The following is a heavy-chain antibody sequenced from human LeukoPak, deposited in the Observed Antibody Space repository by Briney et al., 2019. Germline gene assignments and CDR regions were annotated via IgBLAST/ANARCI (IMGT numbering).Heavy chain of an antibody. CDR1: GGSFSGYY. J-gene: IGHJ6*03. V-gene: IGHV4-34*01. D-gene: IGHD1-26*01. CDR2: INHSGST. Sequence: PSETLSLTCAVYGGSFSGYYWSWIRQPPGKGVEWIGEINHSGSTNYNPSLKSRVTISVDTSKNHFSLKLSSVTAAETAVYYCARSFRGSPYYYYYYMDVWGKGTTVTVSS. CDR3: ARSFRGSPYYYYYYMDV.